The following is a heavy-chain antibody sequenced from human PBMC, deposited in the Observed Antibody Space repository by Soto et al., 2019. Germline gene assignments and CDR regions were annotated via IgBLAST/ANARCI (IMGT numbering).Heavy chain of an antibody. CDR2: IYPGDSDT. J-gene: IGHJ6*02. Sequence: GESLKISCKGSGYSFTIYWIGWVRQMPGKGLEWMGIIYPGDSDTRYSPSFQGQVTISADKSISTAYLQWSSLKASDTAMYYCARREKGPFTVTTTDDFYYGVDVWGQGTTVTVSS. CDR1: GYSFTIYW. V-gene: IGHV5-51*01. D-gene: IGHD4-17*01. CDR3: ARREKGPFTVTTTDDFYYGVDV.